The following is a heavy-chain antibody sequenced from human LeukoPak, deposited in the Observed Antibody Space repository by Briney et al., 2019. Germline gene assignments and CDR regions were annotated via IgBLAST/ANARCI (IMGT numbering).Heavy chain of an antibody. D-gene: IGHD2-2*01. CDR1: GFTFTSYS. CDR3: ASSRDLHCSSTSCYAWDNWFDP. V-gene: IGHV3-23*01. CDR2: ISGGGGST. Sequence: GGSLRLSCAASGFTFTSYSMNWVRQAPGKGLEWVSTISGGGGSTYYADSVKGRFTISRDNSKNTLYLQVNSLRAEDTAVYYCASSRDLHCSSTSCYAWDNWFDPWGQGTLVTVSS. J-gene: IGHJ5*02.